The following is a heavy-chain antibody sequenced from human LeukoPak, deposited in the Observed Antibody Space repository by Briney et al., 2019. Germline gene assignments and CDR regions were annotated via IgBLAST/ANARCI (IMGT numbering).Heavy chain of an antibody. J-gene: IGHJ3*02. CDR2: LNSDGSIT. V-gene: IGHV3-74*01. D-gene: IGHD5-12*01. Sequence: GGSLRLSCAASGFTFSSYWMHWVRQAPGKGLVWVSRLNSDGSITNYADSVKCRFTISRDNAKNTLYLQMNSLRADDTAVYYCARGSGYAVFDIWGQGTMVPVSS. CDR3: ARGSGYAVFDI. CDR1: GFTFSSYW.